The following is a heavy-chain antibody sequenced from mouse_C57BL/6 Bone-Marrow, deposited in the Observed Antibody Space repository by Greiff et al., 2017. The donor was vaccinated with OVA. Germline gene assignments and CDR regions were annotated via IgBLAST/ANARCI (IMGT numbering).Heavy chain of an antibody. CDR1: GYTFTSYG. J-gene: IGHJ4*01. D-gene: IGHD2-10*02. CDR3: AREKLGMATPGAMDY. CDR2: IYPRSGNT. V-gene: IGHV1-81*01. Sequence: QVQLQQSGAELARPGASVKLSCKASGYTFTSYGISWVKQRTGQGLEWIGEIYPRSGNTYYNEKFKGKATLTADKSSSTAYMELRSLTSEDSAVYFCAREKLGMATPGAMDYWGQGTSVTVSS.